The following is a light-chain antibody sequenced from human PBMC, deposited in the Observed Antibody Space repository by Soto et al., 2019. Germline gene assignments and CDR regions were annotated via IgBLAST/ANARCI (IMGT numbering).Light chain of an antibody. CDR3: MQTLEAPT. CDR1: QSLLHSNGYNF. CDR2: LGS. Sequence: DIVMTQSPPSLPVTPGEPASISCRSSQSLLHSNGYNFLDWYLQKPGQSPQLLIYLGSNRASGVPDRFSGDGSGTDFTLKISRVEAEDVGVYYCMQTLEAPTFGQGTKVEIK. J-gene: IGKJ1*01. V-gene: IGKV2-28*01.